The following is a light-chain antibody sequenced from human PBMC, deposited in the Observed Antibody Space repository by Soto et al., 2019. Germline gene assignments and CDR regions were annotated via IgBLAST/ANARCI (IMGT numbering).Light chain of an antibody. V-gene: IGLV1-36*01. CDR3: AAWDDRRNGPV. CDR2: YDD. J-gene: IGLJ3*02. CDR1: SSNIGNNA. Sequence: QSVLTQPPSVSEAPRQRVTISCSGSSSNIGNNAVIWYQQLQGKAPQLLIYYDDLLPSGVSDRFSGSKSGTSASLAISGLQSEDEADYYCAAWDDRRNGPVFGGGTKLTVL.